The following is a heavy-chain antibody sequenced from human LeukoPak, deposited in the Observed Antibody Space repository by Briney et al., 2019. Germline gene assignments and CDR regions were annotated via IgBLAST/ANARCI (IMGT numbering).Heavy chain of an antibody. D-gene: IGHD3-9*01. CDR1: GGSISSYY. V-gene: IGHV4-59*01. Sequence: SETLSLTCTVSGGSISSYYWSWIRQPPGKGLEWIGYIYYSGSTNYNPSLKSRVTISVDTSKNQFSLKLSSVTAADTAVYYCARADISSCYPTLFDYWGQGTLVTVSS. CDR3: ARADISSCYPTLFDY. CDR2: IYYSGST. J-gene: IGHJ4*02.